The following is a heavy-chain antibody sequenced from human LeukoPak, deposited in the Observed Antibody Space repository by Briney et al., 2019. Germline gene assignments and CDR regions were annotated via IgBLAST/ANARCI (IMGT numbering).Heavy chain of an antibody. CDR1: GFTFSSYA. CDR2: ISGSGGST. J-gene: IGHJ6*02. D-gene: IGHD2-2*01. CDR3: AKSAQLLGYYYYGMDV. V-gene: IGHV3-23*01. Sequence: GGSLRLSCAASGFTFSSYAMSGVRQAPGKGLEWVSAISGSGGSTYYTDSVKGRFTISRDNSKNTLYLQMNSLRAEDTAVYYCAKSAQLLGYYYYGMDVWGQGTTVTVSS.